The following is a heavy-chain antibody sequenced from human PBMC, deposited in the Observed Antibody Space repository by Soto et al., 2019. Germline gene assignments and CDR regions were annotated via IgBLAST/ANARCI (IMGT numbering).Heavy chain of an antibody. D-gene: IGHD6-19*01. Sequence: GGSLRLCCAASGVTFCSYWMSWVRQAPGKGLEWVANIKQDGSERYYVDSVKGRFTVSRDNAKNSLYLQMNSLRAEDTAVYYCARPLEQWLVNFQHWGQGTLVTVSS. CDR1: GVTFCSYW. V-gene: IGHV3-7*01. J-gene: IGHJ1*01. CDR3: ARPLEQWLVNFQH. CDR2: IKQDGSER.